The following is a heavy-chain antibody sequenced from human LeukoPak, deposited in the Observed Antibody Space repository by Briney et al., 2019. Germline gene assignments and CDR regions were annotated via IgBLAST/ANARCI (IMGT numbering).Heavy chain of an antibody. D-gene: IGHD6-13*01. CDR1: GFTFSSYG. CDR3: AKDPIAAAVSGYFQH. J-gene: IGHJ1*01. Sequence: GGSLRLSCAASGFTFSSYGMHWVRQAPGKGLEWVAVISYDGSNKYYADSVKGRFTISRDNSKNTLYLQMNSLRAEDTAVYYCAKDPIAAAVSGYFQHWGQGTLVTVSS. V-gene: IGHV3-30*18. CDR2: ISYDGSNK.